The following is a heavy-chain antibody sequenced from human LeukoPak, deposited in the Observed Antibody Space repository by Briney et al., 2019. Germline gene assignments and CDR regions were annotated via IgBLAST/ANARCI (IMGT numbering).Heavy chain of an antibody. D-gene: IGHD5-12*01. V-gene: IGHV4-59*01. Sequence: SETLSLTCPVSGGSISSYYWSWIRQPPGEGLGWIGYIFYSGSTNYNPSLKCRGTISVDTSKNQCSLKLSSGTAADTAVYYCAREGGGSAAFDYWGQGTLVTVSS. CDR2: IFYSGST. CDR3: AREGGGSAAFDY. CDR1: GGSISSYY. J-gene: IGHJ4*02.